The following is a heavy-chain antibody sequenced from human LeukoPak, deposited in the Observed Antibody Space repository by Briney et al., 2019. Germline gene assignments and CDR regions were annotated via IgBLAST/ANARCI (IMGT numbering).Heavy chain of an antibody. CDR1: TFTFSSYS. CDR3: ARLGLGYCSGGSCYSIDY. V-gene: IGHV3-21*01. CDR2: ISSSSSYI. Sequence: GGSLRLSCAASTFTFSSYSMNWVRQAPGKGLEWVSSISSSSSYIYYADSVKGRFTISRDNAKNSLYLQMNSLRAEDTAVYYCARLGLGYCSGGSCYSIDYWGQGTLVTVSS. J-gene: IGHJ4*02. D-gene: IGHD2-15*01.